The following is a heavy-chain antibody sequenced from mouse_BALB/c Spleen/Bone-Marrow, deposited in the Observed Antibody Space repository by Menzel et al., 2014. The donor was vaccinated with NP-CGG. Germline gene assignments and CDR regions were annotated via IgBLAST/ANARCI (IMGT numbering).Heavy chain of an antibody. CDR1: GYSFTGYY. CDR3: ARDAMDY. Sequence: VQLQQSGPDLVKPGASLKISCKASGYSFTGYYMYWLKQSHGKSLEWIGRVNPNNGGTTYNQKFKDKAILTVDKSSTIAYMELRSLTSEDSAVYYCARDAMDYRGQGTSVTVSS. V-gene: IGHV1-18*01. CDR2: VNPNNGGT. J-gene: IGHJ4*01.